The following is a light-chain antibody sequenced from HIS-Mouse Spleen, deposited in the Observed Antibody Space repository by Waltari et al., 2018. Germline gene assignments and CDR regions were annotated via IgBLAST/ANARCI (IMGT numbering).Light chain of an antibody. CDR2: LGS. CDR1: QSLLHSNGYNY. V-gene: IGKV2-28*01. Sequence: DIVMTQSPLSLPVTPGEPASISCRFSQSLLHSNGYNYLDWYLQKPGQSPQLLIYLGSNRASGVPDRFSGSGSGTDFTLKISRVEAEDVGVYYCMQALQTPPGVTFGGGTKVEIK. CDR3: MQALQTPPGVT. J-gene: IGKJ4*01.